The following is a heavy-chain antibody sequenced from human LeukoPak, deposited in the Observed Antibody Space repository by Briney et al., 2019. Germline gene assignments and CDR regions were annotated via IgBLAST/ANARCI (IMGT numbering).Heavy chain of an antibody. CDR1: GFTFSNAW. V-gene: IGHV3-15*01. J-gene: IGHJ4*02. Sequence: GGSLRLSCAASGFTFSNAWMSWVRQAPGKGLEWVGRIKSKTDGGTTDYAAPVKGRFTISRDDSKNTLYLQMNSLKTEDTAVYYCTTGCSSTSCYDTIDYWGQGTLVTVSS. CDR2: IKSKTDGGTT. CDR3: TTGCSSTSCYDTIDY. D-gene: IGHD2-2*01.